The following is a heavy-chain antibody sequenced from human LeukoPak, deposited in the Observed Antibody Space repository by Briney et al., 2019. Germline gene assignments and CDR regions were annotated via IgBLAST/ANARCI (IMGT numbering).Heavy chain of an antibody. CDR1: GFTFDDYT. CDR3: AKAVRGGYTSLDY. J-gene: IGHJ4*02. CDR2: ISGDGAIT. D-gene: IGHD5-24*01. V-gene: IGHV3-43*01. Sequence: GGSLRLSCASSGFTFDDYTMHWVRQAPGKGLEWVSLISGDGAITYYADSVKGRFTISRDNSKNSLYLQMNSLRTEDTALYYCAKAVRGGYTSLDYWGQGTLVTVSS.